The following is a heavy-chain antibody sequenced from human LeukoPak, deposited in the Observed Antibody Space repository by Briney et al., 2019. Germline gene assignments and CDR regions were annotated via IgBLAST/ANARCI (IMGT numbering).Heavy chain of an antibody. D-gene: IGHD1-1*01. CDR1: GFTFSSDG. J-gene: IGHJ4*02. Sequence: GGSLRLSCAASGFTFSSDGIHWVRQAPGKGLEWVAFVSNNGIDKHYGDSVQGRFSISRDNSKNTLYLQMNSLRAEDTAVYYCARGAEFDWNQFDYWGQGTLVTVSS. CDR3: ARGAEFDWNQFDY. CDR2: VSNNGIDK. V-gene: IGHV3-30*12.